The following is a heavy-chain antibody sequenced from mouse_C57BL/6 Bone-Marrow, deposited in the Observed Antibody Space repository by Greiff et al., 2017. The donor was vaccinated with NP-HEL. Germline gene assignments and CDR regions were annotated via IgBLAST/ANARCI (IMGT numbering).Heavy chain of an antibody. Sequence: QVQLKESGAELAKPGASVKLSCKASGYTFTSYWMHWVKQRPGQGLEWIGYINPSSGYTKYNQKFKDKATLTADKSSSTAYMQLSSRTYEDSAVYYCARIYYGPVYAMDYWGQGTSVTVSS. V-gene: IGHV1-7*01. CDR1: GYTFTSYW. CDR3: ARIYYGPVYAMDY. CDR2: INPSSGYT. J-gene: IGHJ4*01. D-gene: IGHD1-1*01.